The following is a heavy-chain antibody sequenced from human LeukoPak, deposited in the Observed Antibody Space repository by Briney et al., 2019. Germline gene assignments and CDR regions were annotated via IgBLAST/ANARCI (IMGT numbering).Heavy chain of an antibody. CDR3: ARDRGSGSVHDY. CDR1: GFTFSSYA. Sequence: PGGSLRLSCAASGFTFSSYAMPWVRQAPGKGPEWVVVISYDGSNKYYADSVKGRFTISRDNSKNTLYLQMNSLRAEDTAVYYCARDRGSGSVHDYWGQGTLVTVSS. D-gene: IGHD3-10*01. J-gene: IGHJ4*02. V-gene: IGHV3-30*04. CDR2: ISYDGSNK.